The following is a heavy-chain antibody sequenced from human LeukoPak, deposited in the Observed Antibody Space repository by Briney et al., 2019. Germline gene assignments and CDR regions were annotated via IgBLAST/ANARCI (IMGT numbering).Heavy chain of an antibody. CDR1: GGSVSNYY. J-gene: IGHJ4*02. D-gene: IGHD5-12*01. V-gene: IGHV4-38-2*02. CDR3: ARDPSGSGYAS. CDR2: IYHSGST. Sequence: SETLSLTCTVSGGSVSNYYWGWIRQPPGKGLEWIGSIYHSGSTYYSPSLKSRVTISVDTSKNQFSLKLSSVTAADTAVYYCARDPSGSGYASGGQGTLVTVSS.